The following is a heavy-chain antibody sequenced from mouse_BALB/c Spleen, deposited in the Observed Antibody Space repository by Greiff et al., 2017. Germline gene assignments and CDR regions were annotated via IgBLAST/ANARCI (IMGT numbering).Heavy chain of an antibody. CDR2: INPSTGYT. D-gene: IGHD2-14*01. V-gene: IGHV1-7*01. CDR1: GYTFTSYW. CDR3: AGLYRCDTVYAMDY. J-gene: IGHJ4*01. Sequence: QVQLQQSGAELAKPGASVKMSCKASGYTFTSYWMHWVKQRPGQGLEWIGYINPSTGYTEYNQKFKDKATLTADKSSSTAYMQLSSLTSEDSTVYYGAGLYRCDTVYAMDYWGQGTSVTVSA.